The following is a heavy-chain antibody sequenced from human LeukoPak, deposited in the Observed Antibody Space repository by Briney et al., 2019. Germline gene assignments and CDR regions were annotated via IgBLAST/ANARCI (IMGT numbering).Heavy chain of an antibody. V-gene: IGHV1-2*02. D-gene: IGHD2-21*02. CDR3: AHTTYCGGDCDLGDAFDI. CDR1: GYTFIGYY. CDR2: INCNTGGT. Sequence: ASGKVSCKASGYTFIGYYLHWVRQAPGQGLEWMGWINCNTGGTNYAQKFQGRATMTRDTSTTTVYMDVSSLRSDDTAVYYCAHTTYCGGDCDLGDAFDIWGQGTMVTVSS. J-gene: IGHJ3*02.